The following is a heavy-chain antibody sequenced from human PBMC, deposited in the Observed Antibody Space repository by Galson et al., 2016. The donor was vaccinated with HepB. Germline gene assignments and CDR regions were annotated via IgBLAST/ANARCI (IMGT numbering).Heavy chain of an antibody. V-gene: IGHV4-39*01. CDR1: GGSISSGSYY. D-gene: IGHD3-9*01. Sequence: ETLSLTCTDSGGSISSGSYYWGWIRQPPGKGLEWIGSIYYRGSTYYNSSLKRRVTISVDTSKNQFSLKLRSVTAADTVVYYCARLGILTGYWDYWGQGTLVTVSS. CDR2: IYYRGST. CDR3: ARLGILTGYWDY. J-gene: IGHJ4*02.